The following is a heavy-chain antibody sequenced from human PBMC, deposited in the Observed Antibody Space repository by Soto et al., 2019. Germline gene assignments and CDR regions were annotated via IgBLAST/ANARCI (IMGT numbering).Heavy chain of an antibody. V-gene: IGHV1-69*01. CDR1: GGILRTYA. CDR2: IIPIFGTP. J-gene: IGHJ4*02. CDR3: ARDRDDYGSGNYYNRIDF. Sequence: QVQVIQSGAEVKKPGSSVKVSCQVSGGILRTYAISWWRQAPGQGLGWMGGIIPIFGTPNYAQNFQGRVTITADESTSTAYMELSGLRSEDTAVYYCARDRDDYGSGNYYNRIDFWGQGTLVTVSS. D-gene: IGHD3-10*01.